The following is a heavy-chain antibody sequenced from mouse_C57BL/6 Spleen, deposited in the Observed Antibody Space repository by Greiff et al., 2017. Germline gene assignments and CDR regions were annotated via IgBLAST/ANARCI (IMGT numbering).Heavy chain of an antibody. CDR3: ARGNGTGYYFDY. CDR2: IDPSDSYT. Sequence: VQLQQPGAELVMPGASVKLSCKASGYTFTSYWMHWVKQRPGQGLEWIGEIDPSDSYTNYNQKFKGKSTLTVDKSSSTAYMQLSSLTSEDSAVYYCARGNGTGYYFDYWGQGTTLTVSS. CDR1: GYTFTSYW. D-gene: IGHD3-3*01. J-gene: IGHJ2*01. V-gene: IGHV1-69*01.